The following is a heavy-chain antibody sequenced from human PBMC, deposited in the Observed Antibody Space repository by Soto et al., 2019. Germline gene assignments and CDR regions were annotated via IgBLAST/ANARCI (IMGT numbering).Heavy chain of an antibody. Sequence: SVKVSCKASGFTFTSSAVQWVRQARGQRLEWIGWIVVGSGNTNYTQKFQERVTITRDMSTSTAYMELSSLRSEDTAVYYCAATTYYDSSGFKSYYYYGMDVWGQGTTVTVSS. D-gene: IGHD3-22*01. V-gene: IGHV1-58*01. CDR2: IVVGSGNT. J-gene: IGHJ6*02. CDR3: AATTYYDSSGFKSYYYYGMDV. CDR1: GFTFTSSA.